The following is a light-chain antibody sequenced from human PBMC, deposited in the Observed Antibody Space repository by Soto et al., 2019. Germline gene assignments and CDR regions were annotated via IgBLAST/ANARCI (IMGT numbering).Light chain of an antibody. V-gene: IGLV2-14*01. CDR1: SSDVGGYNY. J-gene: IGLJ2*01. CDR2: DVS. Sequence: QSALTQPASVSGSPGQSITISCTGTSSDVGGYNYVSWYQQHPGKAPKLMIYDVSNRPSGVSNRFSGSKSGNTASLTISGLQAEDEADYYCSSYTSSSTPVVVFGRGTKLTVL. CDR3: SSYTSSSTPVVV.